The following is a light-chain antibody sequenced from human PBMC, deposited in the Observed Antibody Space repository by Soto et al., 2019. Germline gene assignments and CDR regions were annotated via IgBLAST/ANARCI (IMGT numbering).Light chain of an antibody. CDR3: CSYAGSSTSL. Sequence: QSALTQPASVSGSPGQSITISCTGTSSDVGSYNLVSWYQQHPGKAPKLMIYEVSKRPSGVSNRFSGSKSGNTASLTISGLQAEDEADYYCCSYAGSSTSLFGNGTNVTVL. CDR1: SSDVGSYNL. V-gene: IGLV2-23*02. J-gene: IGLJ1*01. CDR2: EVS.